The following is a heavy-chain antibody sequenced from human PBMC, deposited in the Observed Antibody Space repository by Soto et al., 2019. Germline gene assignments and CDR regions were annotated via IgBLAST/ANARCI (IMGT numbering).Heavy chain of an antibody. J-gene: IGHJ4*02. D-gene: IGHD3-10*01. CDR1: GFTFSSYA. Sequence: XGSLKLSCAASGFTFSSYAMSWVRQAPGKGLDWVSAISGSGGSTYYADSVKGRFTISRDNSKNTLYLQMNSLRAEDTAVYYCAKDLGDGPRGYWGQGTLVTVS. CDR3: AKDLGDGPRGY. V-gene: IGHV3-23*01. CDR2: ISGSGGST.